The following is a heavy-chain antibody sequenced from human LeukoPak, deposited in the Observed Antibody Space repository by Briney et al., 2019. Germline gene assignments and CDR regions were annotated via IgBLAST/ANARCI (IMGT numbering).Heavy chain of an antibody. D-gene: IGHD3-10*01. Sequence: GGSLRLSCAASGFTFSSYWMSWVRQAPGKGLEWVANIKQDGSEKYYVDSVKGRFTISRDNAKNSLYLQMNSLRAEDTAVYYCARAKTYYYGSGSQPDAFDIWGXXXMXTVS. CDR3: ARAKTYYYGSGSQPDAFDI. J-gene: IGHJ3*02. V-gene: IGHV3-7*01. CDR1: GFTFSSYW. CDR2: IKQDGSEK.